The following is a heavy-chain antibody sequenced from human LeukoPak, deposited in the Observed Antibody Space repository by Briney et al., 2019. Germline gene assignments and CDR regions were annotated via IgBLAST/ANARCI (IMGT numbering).Heavy chain of an antibody. CDR3: ASPSSDFWSGYYTFGY. J-gene: IGHJ4*02. CDR1: GYTITGYY. CDR2: INPNSGGT. Sequence: ASVKVSCKASGYTITGYYMHWVRQAPGQGLEWMGWINPNSGGTNYAQKFQGRVTMTRDTSISTAYMELSRLRSDDTAVYYCASPSSDFWSGYYTFGYWGQGTLVTVSS. D-gene: IGHD3-3*01. V-gene: IGHV1-2*02.